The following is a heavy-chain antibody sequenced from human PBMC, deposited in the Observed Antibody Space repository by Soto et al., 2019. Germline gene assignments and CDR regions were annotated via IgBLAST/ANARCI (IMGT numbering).Heavy chain of an antibody. V-gene: IGHV3-23*01. J-gene: IGHJ6*02. Sequence: GGSLRLSCAASGFTFSSYAMSWVRQAPGKGLEWVSAISGSGGSTYYADSVKGRFTISRDNSKNTLYLQMNSLRAGDTAVYYCAKLQHNSYYYVMDVWGQGTTVTVSS. CDR2: ISGSGGST. CDR3: AKLQHNSYYYVMDV. CDR1: GFTFSSYA.